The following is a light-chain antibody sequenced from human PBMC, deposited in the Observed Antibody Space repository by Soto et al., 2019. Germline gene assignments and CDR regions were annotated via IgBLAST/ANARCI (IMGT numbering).Light chain of an antibody. J-gene: IGLJ3*02. CDR2: DVR. Sequence: QSVLTQPASVSGSPGQSVTISCTGTSSDVGGYNYVSWYQQHPDKAPKLIIYDVRHRPSGVSNRFSGSKSCNTASLTISGLQGEDEAYYYCSSDTRSSTWVFGGGTKLTVL. V-gene: IGLV2-14*01. CDR1: SSDVGGYNY. CDR3: SSDTRSSTWV.